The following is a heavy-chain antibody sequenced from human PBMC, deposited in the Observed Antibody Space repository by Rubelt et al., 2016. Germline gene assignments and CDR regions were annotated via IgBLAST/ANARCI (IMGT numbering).Heavy chain of an antibody. Sequence: GGSLRLSCVASGFTFSSFNMNWVRQAPGKGLEWVSYISGSGGTQFYTDSVKGRFTISRDNAKNSLDLQMNSLRDEDTALYYCAKHNYMVRGVIGEYYYYYGMDVWGQGTTVTVSS. CDR3: AKHNYMVRGVIGEYYYYYGMDV. CDR1: GFTFSSFN. J-gene: IGHJ6*02. V-gene: IGHV3-48*03. D-gene: IGHD3-10*01. CDR2: ISGSGGTQ.